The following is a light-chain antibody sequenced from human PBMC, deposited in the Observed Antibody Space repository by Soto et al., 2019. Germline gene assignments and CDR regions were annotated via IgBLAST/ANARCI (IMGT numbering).Light chain of an antibody. J-gene: IGLJ3*02. Sequence: QSVLTQPPSASGSPGQSVTISCTGTSSDVGGYNYVSWYQQHPGKAPKLMIYEVSKRPSGVPDRFSGSKSGNTASLTVSGRQAEDEADNYCSAYAGSNNWVFGGGTKLTVL. CDR1: SSDVGGYNY. CDR3: SAYAGSNNWV. V-gene: IGLV2-8*01. CDR2: EVS.